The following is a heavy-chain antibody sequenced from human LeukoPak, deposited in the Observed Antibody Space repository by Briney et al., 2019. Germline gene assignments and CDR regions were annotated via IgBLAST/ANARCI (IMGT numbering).Heavy chain of an antibody. Sequence: SVKVSCKASGGTFSSYAISWVRQAPGQGLEWMGGIIPIFGTANYAQKFQGRVTITANKSTSTAYMELSSLRSEDTAVYFCAREGYCSGGTCYSFDYWGQGTLVTVSS. V-gene: IGHV1-69*06. CDR2: IIPIFGTA. J-gene: IGHJ4*02. CDR3: AREGYCSGGTCYSFDY. CDR1: GGTFSSYA. D-gene: IGHD2-15*01.